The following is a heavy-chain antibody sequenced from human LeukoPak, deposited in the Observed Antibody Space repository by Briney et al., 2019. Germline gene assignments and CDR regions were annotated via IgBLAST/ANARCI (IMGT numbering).Heavy chain of an antibody. Sequence: GRSLRLSCAASGFSFSNYGMHWARQAPGKGLEWVAFISYDGGNKYSADSVKGRFTISRDNSKSTLYLQMNSLRAEDTSVYYCAKDRFPDTVDSHNSFDYWGQGTLVTVST. CDR2: ISYDGGNK. D-gene: IGHD4-17*01. CDR3: AKDRFPDTVDSHNSFDY. J-gene: IGHJ4*02. CDR1: GFSFSNYG. V-gene: IGHV3-30*18.